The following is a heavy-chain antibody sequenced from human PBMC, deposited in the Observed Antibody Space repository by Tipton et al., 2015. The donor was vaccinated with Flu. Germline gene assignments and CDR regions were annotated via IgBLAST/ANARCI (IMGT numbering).Heavy chain of an antibody. V-gene: IGHV3-20*04. CDR2: INWNGGST. CDR1: GFTFDDYG. D-gene: IGHD6-6*01. J-gene: IGHJ3*02. Sequence: SLRLSCAASGFTFDDYGMSWVRQAPGKGLEWVSGINWNGGSTGYADSVKGRFTISRDNAKNSLYLQMNSLRAEDTASYYCARPYSSSPGAFDIWGQGTMVTVSS. CDR3: ARPYSSSPGAFDI.